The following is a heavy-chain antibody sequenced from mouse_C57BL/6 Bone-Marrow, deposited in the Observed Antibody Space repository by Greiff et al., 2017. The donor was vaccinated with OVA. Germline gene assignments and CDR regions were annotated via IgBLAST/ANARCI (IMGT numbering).Heavy chain of an antibody. CDR1: GFNIKDDY. D-gene: IGHD1-1*01. J-gene: IGHJ2*01. Sequence: EVQLQQSGAELVRPGASVKLSCTASGFNIKDDYMHWVKQRPEQGLEWIGWIDPANGDTEYASKFQGKATITADTSSNTAYRQLSILTSEATAVYYGTTFYGSSYNYFDYWGQGTTLTVSS. CDR2: IDPANGDT. V-gene: IGHV14-4*01. CDR3: TTFYGSSYNYFDY.